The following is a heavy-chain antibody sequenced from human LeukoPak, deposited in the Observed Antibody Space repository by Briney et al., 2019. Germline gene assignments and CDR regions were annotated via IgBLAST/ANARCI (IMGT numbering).Heavy chain of an antibody. Sequence: GGSLRLSCAASGFTFSIYAMSWVRQAPGKGLEWVSLISGSGDSTYYADSVKGRLTISRDNSKNTLYLQMNSLRAEDTAVYYCAKDLYGDYGDDYWGQGTLVTVSS. CDR3: AKDLYGDYGDDY. CDR1: GFTFSIYA. CDR2: ISGSGDST. J-gene: IGHJ4*02. V-gene: IGHV3-23*01. D-gene: IGHD4-17*01.